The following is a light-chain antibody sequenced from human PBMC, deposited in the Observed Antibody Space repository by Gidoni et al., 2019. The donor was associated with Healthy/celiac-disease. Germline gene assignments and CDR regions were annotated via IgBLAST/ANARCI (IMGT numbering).Light chain of an antibody. Sequence: EIVLTQSPATLSLSPGERATLSCRASQSVSSYLAWYQQQPGQAPRLLIYDASNRATGTPARFSGSGSGTDFTLTISSLEPEDFAVYYCQQRSNWPRRTFGQGTKVEIK. CDR3: QQRSNWPRRT. V-gene: IGKV3-11*01. J-gene: IGKJ1*01. CDR2: DAS. CDR1: QSVSSY.